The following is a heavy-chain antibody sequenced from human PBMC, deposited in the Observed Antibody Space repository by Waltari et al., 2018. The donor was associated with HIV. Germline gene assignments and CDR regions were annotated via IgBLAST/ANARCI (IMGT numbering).Heavy chain of an antibody. Sequence: QVQLVQSGAEVKKPGASVKVSCKASGYTFTSYDINWVRQAIGKGLEWMGWMNPNSGNTGYAQKFQDRVTMTRNTSISTAYMELSSLRSEDTAVYYCARSYDYGGNPIYYGMDVWGQGTTVTVSS. D-gene: IGHD4-17*01. CDR2: MNPNSGNT. CDR3: ARSYDYGGNPIYYGMDV. J-gene: IGHJ6*02. CDR1: GYTFTSYD. V-gene: IGHV1-8*01.